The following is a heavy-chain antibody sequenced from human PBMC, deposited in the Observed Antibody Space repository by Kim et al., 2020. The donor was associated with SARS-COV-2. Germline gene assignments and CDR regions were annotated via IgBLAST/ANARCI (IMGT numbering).Heavy chain of an antibody. CDR1: GGSISSGDYY. V-gene: IGHV4-30-4*01. D-gene: IGHD6-19*01. CDR3: ARVLQAGAGFYYYYYG. J-gene: IGHJ6*01. CDR2: IYYSGST. Sequence: SETLSLTCTVSGGSISSGDYYWSWIRQPPGKGLEWIGYIYYSGSTYYNLSLKSRVTISVDTSKNQFSLKLSSVTAADTAVCSCARVLQAGAGFYYYYYG.